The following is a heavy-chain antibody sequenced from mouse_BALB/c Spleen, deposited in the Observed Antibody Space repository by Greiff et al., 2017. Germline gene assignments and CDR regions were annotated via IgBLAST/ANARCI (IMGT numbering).Heavy chain of an antibody. V-gene: IGHV4-1*02. J-gene: IGHJ1*01. CDR2: INPDSSTI. CDR3: ARPGYDYDSYWYFDV. D-gene: IGHD2-4*01. CDR1: GFDFSRYW. Sequence: EVKLMESGGGLVQPGGSLKLSCAASGFDFSRYWMSWVRQAPGKGLEWIGEINPDSSTINYTPSLKDKFIISRDNAKNTLYLQMSKVRSEDTALYYCARPGYDYDSYWYFDVWGAGTTVTVSS.